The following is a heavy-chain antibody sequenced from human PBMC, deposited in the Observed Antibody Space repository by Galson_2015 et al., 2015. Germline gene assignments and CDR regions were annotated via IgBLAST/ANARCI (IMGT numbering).Heavy chain of an antibody. CDR3: ARDMWGDSYYDFWSGHPKSGMDV. J-gene: IGHJ6*02. Sequence: SLRLSCAASGFTFSSYAMHWVRQAPGKGLEWVAVISYDGSNKYYADSVKGRFTISRDNSKNTLYLQMNSLRAEDTAVYYCARDMWGDSYYDFWSGHPKSGMDVWGQGTTVTVSS. CDR1: GFTFSSYA. V-gene: IGHV3-30-3*01. CDR2: ISYDGSNK. D-gene: IGHD3-3*01.